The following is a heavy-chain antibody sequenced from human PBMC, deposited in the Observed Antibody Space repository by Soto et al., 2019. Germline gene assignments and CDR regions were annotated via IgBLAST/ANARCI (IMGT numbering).Heavy chain of an antibody. CDR3: ARRGISAWQVAFDI. Sequence: QLQQWGAGPLKASETLSLTCVVSGGSFSTYYYNWLRQSPGQGLEWIGEINHRGSNTYSPSLKSRVTMSLDTSKYQFSLNLTSVTAAYTAVYYCARRGISAWQVAFDIWCQGTMVTVSS. CDR1: GGSFSTYY. D-gene: IGHD6-19*01. CDR2: INHRGSN. J-gene: IGHJ3*02. V-gene: IGHV4-34*01.